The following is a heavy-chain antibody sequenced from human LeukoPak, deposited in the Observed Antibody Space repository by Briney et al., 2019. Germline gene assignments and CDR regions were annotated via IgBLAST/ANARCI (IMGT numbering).Heavy chain of an antibody. CDR1: GFTFSSYG. CDR3: AKVRGRQQLPSDPAWFDY. CDR2: ISYDGSNK. Sequence: PGGSLRLSCAASGFTFSSYGMHWVRQAPGKGLEWVAVISYDGSNKYYADSVKGRFTISRDNSKNTLYLQMNSLRAEDTAVYYCAKVRGRQQLPSDPAWFDYWGQGTLVTVSS. J-gene: IGHJ4*02. V-gene: IGHV3-30*18. D-gene: IGHD6-13*01.